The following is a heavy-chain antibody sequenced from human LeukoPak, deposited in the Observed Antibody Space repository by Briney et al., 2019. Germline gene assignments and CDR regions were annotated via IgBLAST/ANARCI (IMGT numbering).Heavy chain of an antibody. J-gene: IGHJ5*02. D-gene: IGHD3-10*01. CDR2: ISGSSSII. Sequence: GGSLRLSCAASGFTFSTYSMNWVRQAPGKGLEWVSYISGSSSIIYYADSVKGRFTISRDNAKNSLYLQMNSLRAEDTAVYYCALSHYGSGSYNWFDPWGQGTLVTVSS. CDR1: GFTFSTYS. V-gene: IGHV3-48*04. CDR3: ALSHYGSGSYNWFDP.